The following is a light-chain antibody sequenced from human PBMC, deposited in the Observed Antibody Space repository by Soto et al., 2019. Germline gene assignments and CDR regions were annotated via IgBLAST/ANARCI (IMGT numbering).Light chain of an antibody. CDR1: SSDVGGYNY. Sequence: QSALTQPPSASGSPGQSVTISCTGTSSDVGGYNYVSWYQQHPGKAPKLMIYEVSKRPSGGPDRFSGYKSGNTASLTVSGLQAEDEADYYCSSYAGSNNLVFGGGTKVTVL. V-gene: IGLV2-8*01. CDR3: SSYAGSNNLV. J-gene: IGLJ2*01. CDR2: EVS.